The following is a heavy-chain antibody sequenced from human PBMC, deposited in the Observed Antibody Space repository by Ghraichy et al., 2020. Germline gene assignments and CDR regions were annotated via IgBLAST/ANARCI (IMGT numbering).Heavy chain of an antibody. V-gene: IGHV3-48*02. CDR1: GFTFSSYS. Sequence: SCAASGFTFSSYSMNWVRQAPGKGLEWVSYISSSSSTIYYADSVKGRFTISRDNAKNSLYLQMNSLRDEDTAVYYCARNRRYYDILTGYYTDLYYYGMDVWGQGTTVTVSS. D-gene: IGHD3-9*01. CDR3: ARNRRYYDILTGYYTDLYYYGMDV. CDR2: ISSSSSTI. J-gene: IGHJ6*02.